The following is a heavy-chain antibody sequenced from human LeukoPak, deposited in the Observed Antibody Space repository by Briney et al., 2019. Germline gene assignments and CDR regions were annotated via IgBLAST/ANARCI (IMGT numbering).Heavy chain of an antibody. J-gene: IGHJ4*02. CDR1: GYTFTGYY. CDR2: IDPNSGDT. Sequence: ASLKVSCKASGYTFTGYYVHWVRQAPGQGLEWMGRIDPNSGDTRHAQKFQDRVTMTWDRSITTAYMELSSLRSEDAAVYYCARVSTSTTGDYWGQGTLVTVSS. D-gene: IGHD1-14*01. V-gene: IGHV1-2*06. CDR3: ARVSTSTTGDY.